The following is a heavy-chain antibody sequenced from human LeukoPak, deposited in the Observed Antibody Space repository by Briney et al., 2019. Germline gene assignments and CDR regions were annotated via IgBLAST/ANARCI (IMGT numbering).Heavy chain of an antibody. D-gene: IGHD3-16*02. CDR3: ARSLSSRFSGPRRPYYFDS. CDR1: GFTFDDYG. V-gene: IGHV3-23*01. Sequence: PGGSLRLSCAASGFTFDDYGMSWVRQAPGKGLEWVSGISSSGGSTYYVDSVKGRFTISTDNSKSTLYLQMNSLRAEDTAVYYCARSLSSRFSGPRRPYYFDSWGQGTLVTVSS. J-gene: IGHJ4*02. CDR2: ISSSGGST.